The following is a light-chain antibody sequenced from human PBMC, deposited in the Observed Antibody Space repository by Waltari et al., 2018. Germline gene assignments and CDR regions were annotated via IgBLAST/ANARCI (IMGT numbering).Light chain of an antibody. J-gene: IGLJ2*01. V-gene: IGLV3-19*01. CDR1: SLAPFY. CDR3: NSRDTSGKHVL. CDR2: GKN. Sequence: SSELTQDPVVSVALGQTVTITCQGRSLAPFYAHWYQQRPGQAPVLVFYGKNSRPSGIPDRFSGSNSGNSASLTITGTQAEDEAAYYCNSRDTSGKHVLFGGGTKLTVL.